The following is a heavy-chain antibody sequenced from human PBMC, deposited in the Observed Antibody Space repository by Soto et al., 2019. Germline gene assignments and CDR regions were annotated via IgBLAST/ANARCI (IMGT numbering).Heavy chain of an antibody. CDR2: ISSSSSTI. V-gene: IGHV3-48*01. J-gene: IGHJ4*02. CDR1: GFTFSSYS. Sequence: PGGSLRLSCAASGFTFSSYSMNWVRQAPGKGLEWVSYISSSSSTIYYADSVKGRFTISRDNAKNSLYLQMNSLRAEDTAVYYCARDPDRTTVTTLDYWGQGTLVTVSS. D-gene: IGHD4-17*01. CDR3: ARDPDRTTVTTLDY.